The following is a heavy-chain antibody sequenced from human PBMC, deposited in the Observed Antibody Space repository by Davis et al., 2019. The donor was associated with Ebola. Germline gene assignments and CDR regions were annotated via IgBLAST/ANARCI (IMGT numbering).Heavy chain of an antibody. J-gene: IGHJ4*02. CDR1: GYTFTSYY. CDR3: ARDRYSVGVTNYLGY. D-gene: IGHD1-26*01. V-gene: IGHV1-46*01. CDR2: INPSGGST. Sequence: AASVKVSCKASGYTFTSYYIHRVRQAPGQGLEWMGIINPSGGSTSNAQKFQGRVTMTRDTSTSTVYMELSSLRSEDTAVYYCARDRYSVGVTNYLGYWGQGTLVTVSS.